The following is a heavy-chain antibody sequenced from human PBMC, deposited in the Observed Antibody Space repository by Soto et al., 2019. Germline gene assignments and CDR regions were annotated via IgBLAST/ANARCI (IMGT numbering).Heavy chain of an antibody. D-gene: IGHD1-20*01. J-gene: IGHJ6*03. CDR3: AKVITGRSYYYYYMDV. CDR2: ISGSGGST. CDR1: GFTFSSYA. Sequence: PGGSLRLSCAASGFTFSSYAMSWVRQAPGKGLEWVSAISGSGGSTYYADSVKGRFTISRDNSKNTLYLQMNSLRAEDTAVYYCAKVITGRSYYYYYMDVWGKGTTVTVSS. V-gene: IGHV3-23*01.